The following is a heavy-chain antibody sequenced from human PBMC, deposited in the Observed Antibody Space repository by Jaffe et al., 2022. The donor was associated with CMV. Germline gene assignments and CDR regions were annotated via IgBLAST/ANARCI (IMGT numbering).Heavy chain of an antibody. CDR1: GYTFTGYY. CDR2: INPNSGGT. CDR3: ARRGIAAPPPTLLHPFDY. V-gene: IGHV1-2*02. Sequence: QVQLVQSGAEVKKPGASVKVSCKASGYTFTGYYMHWVRQAPGQGLEWMGWINPNSGGTNYAQKFQGRVTMTRDTSISTAYMELSRLRSDDTAVYYCARRGIAAPPPTLLHPFDYWGQGTLVTVSS. J-gene: IGHJ4*02. D-gene: IGHD6-6*01.